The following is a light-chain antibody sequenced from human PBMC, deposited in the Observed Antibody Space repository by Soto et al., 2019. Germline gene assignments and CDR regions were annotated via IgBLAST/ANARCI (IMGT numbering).Light chain of an antibody. CDR1: QSVSSY. CDR3: QQART. V-gene: IGKV3-11*01. CDR2: DAS. Sequence: EIVLTQSPATLSLSPGERATLSCRASQSVSSYLAWYQQKPGQAPRLLIYDASNRANGIPARFSGSGSGTDFTLTISSLEPEDSAVYYCQQARTFGQETKVEIK. J-gene: IGKJ1*01.